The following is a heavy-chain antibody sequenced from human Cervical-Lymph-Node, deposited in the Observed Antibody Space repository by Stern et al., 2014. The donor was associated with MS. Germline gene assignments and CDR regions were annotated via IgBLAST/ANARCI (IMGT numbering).Heavy chain of an antibody. D-gene: IGHD3-10*01. Sequence: VQLVESGGGVVQPGRSLRLSCVASGFTFSNYAMHWVRQAPGKGLEWVAFVSYDGTQRNSTDSVEARFTITRDNSNNTLYLHMNSLRDDDTAVYFCARAGRGVGLEYWGQGALVTVSS. V-gene: IGHV3-30-3*01. J-gene: IGHJ4*02. CDR2: VSYDGTQR. CDR3: ARAGRGVGLEY. CDR1: GFTFSNYA.